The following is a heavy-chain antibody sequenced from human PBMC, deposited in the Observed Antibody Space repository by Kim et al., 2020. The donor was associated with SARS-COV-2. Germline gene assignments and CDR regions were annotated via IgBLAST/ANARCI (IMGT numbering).Heavy chain of an antibody. D-gene: IGHD7-27*01. CDR2: INQDGSEK. Sequence: GGSLRLFCAASGFTFTNNWMSWVRQAPEKGLEWVAHINQDGSEKLYADSVTGRFTISRDNAKNSLYLHMNSLRAEDTAVYYCARVSGATYYYYYYYMDV. J-gene: IGHJ6*03. V-gene: IGHV3-7*01. CDR3: ARVSGATYYYYYYYMDV. CDR1: GFTFTNNW.